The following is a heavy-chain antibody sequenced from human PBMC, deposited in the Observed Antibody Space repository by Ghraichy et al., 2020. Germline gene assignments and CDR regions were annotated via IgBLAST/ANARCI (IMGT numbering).Heavy chain of an antibody. D-gene: IGHD3-10*01. Sequence: SETLSLTCTVSGGSISSGGYYWSWIRQHPGKGLEWIGYFYYSGITYHNPSLKSRVTISVDTSKNQFSLKLSSVTAADTAVYYCARGSNTMVRGVIPYVDFWGQGTLVTVSS. CDR3: ARGSNTMVRGVIPYVDF. CDR1: GGSISSGGYY. CDR2: FYYSGIT. J-gene: IGHJ4*02. V-gene: IGHV4-31*03.